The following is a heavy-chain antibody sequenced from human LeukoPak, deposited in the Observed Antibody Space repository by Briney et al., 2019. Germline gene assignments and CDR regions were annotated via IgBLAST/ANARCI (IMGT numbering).Heavy chain of an antibody. J-gene: IGHJ4*02. D-gene: IGHD3-10*01. CDR2: IYSGGST. CDR3: AGGRMVRGVMKPYYFDY. CDR1: GFTVSSNY. Sequence: GGSLRLSCAASGFTVSSNYMSWVRQAPGKGLEWVSVIYSGGSTYYADSVKGRFTISRDNSKNTLYLQMNSLRAEDTAVYYCAGGRMVRGVMKPYYFDYWGQGTLVTVSS. V-gene: IGHV3-53*01.